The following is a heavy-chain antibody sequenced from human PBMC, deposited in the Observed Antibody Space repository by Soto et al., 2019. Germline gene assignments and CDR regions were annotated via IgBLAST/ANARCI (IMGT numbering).Heavy chain of an antibody. J-gene: IGHJ3*02. CDR3: ARDGGGGSPPHHDAFDI. CDR2: IIPIFGTA. V-gene: IGHV1-69*06. CDR1: GGTFSSYA. Sequence: SVKVSCKASGGTFSSYAISWVRQAPGQGLEWMGGIIPIFGTANYAQKFQGRVTITADKSTSTAYMELSSLRSEDTAVYYCARDGGGGSPPHHDAFDIWGQGTMVTVSS. D-gene: IGHD2-15*01.